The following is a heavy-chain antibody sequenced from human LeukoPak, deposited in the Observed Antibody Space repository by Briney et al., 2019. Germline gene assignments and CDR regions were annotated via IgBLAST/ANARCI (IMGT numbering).Heavy chain of an antibody. Sequence: PGGSLRLSCTSSGFTVSSTYISWVRQPPGKGLEWIGTIYYTGTTYYNPSLKSRVDMSVDTSTNQFSLRLSSVTAADTAVYYCGRTDFRPHWGQGTLVTVSS. CDR2: IYYTGTT. V-gene: IGHV4-59*04. CDR1: GFTVSSTY. J-gene: IGHJ4*02. D-gene: IGHD2/OR15-2a*01. CDR3: GRTDFRPH.